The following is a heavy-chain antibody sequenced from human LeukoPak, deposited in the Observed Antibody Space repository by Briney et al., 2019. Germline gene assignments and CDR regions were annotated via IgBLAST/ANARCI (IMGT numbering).Heavy chain of an antibody. Sequence: SGTLSLTCAVSGGSISSSNWWSWVRQPPGKGLEWIGEIYHSGNGNYKPSLKSRVTISVDKSKNQFSLRLSSVTAADTAVYYCVRAPRNWNYVEYYYYYYMDVWGKGTTVTVSS. D-gene: IGHD1-7*01. CDR3: VRAPRNWNYVEYYYYYYMDV. CDR2: IYHSGNG. V-gene: IGHV4-4*02. J-gene: IGHJ6*03. CDR1: GGSISSSNW.